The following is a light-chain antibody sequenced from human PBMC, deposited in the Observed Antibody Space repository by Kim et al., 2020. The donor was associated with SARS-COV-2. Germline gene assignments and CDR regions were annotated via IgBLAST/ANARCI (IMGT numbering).Light chain of an antibody. V-gene: IGLV1-44*01. CDR3: AAWDDSLNAWL. J-gene: IGLJ3*02. CDR1: SSNIGSNT. Sequence: QSVLTQPPSASGTPGQRVTVSCSGSSSNIGSNTVNWYQQLPGTAPKLLIYSNDRRPSGVPDRFSGSKSGTSASLAISGLQSEDEADYYCAAWDDSLNAWLFGGGTQLTV. CDR2: SND.